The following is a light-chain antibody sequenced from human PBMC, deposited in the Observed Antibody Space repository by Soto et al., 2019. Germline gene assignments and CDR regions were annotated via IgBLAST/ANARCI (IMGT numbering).Light chain of an antibody. J-gene: IGKJ2*01. CDR2: GAS. Sequence: EIVMTQSPATLSVSPGERATLSCRASQSVSSNLAGYQQKPGQAPRLLIYGASTRATGIPTRFSGSGSGTEFTLTISSLQSEHFAVYYRQQYNNWRPYTFGQGTKLEIK. CDR1: QSVSSN. V-gene: IGKV3-15*01. CDR3: QQYNNWRPYT.